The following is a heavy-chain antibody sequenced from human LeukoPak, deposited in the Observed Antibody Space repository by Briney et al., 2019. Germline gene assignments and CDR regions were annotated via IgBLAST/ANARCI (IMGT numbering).Heavy chain of an antibody. CDR2: IKQDGSEK. D-gene: IGHD2-8*01. CDR1: GFTFSSYW. Sequence: PGGSLRLSCAASGFTFSSYWMSWVRQAPGKGLEWVANIKQDGSEKYYVDSVKGRFTISRDNAKNSLYLQMNSLRAEDTAVYYCARDKTYCTNGVCFNPDYWGQGTLVTVSS. J-gene: IGHJ4*02. CDR3: ARDKTYCTNGVCFNPDY. V-gene: IGHV3-7*01.